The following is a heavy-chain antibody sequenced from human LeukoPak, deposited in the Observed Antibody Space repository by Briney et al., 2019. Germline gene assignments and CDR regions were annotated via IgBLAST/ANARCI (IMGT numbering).Heavy chain of an antibody. CDR1: GYSFTTYW. CDR2: IYPGDSDT. CDR3: AGGYDEDYFDY. J-gene: IGHJ4*02. D-gene: IGHD5-12*01. Sequence: GESPKISCKGSGYSFTTYWIGWVRQMPGKGLEWMGIIYPGDSDTRYSPSFEGQVTISADKSISTAYLQWSSLKASDTAMYYCAGGYDEDYFDYWGQGTLVTVSS. V-gene: IGHV5-51*01.